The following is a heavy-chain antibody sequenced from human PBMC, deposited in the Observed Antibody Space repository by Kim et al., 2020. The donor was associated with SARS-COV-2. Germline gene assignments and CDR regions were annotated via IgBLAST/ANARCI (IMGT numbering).Heavy chain of an antibody. J-gene: IGHJ3*02. D-gene: IGHD3-9*01. CDR1: GFTFSSYG. Sequence: GGSLRLSCAASGFTFSSYGMHWVRQAPGKGLEWVAVISYDGSNKYYADSVKGRFTISRDNSKNTLYLQMNSLRAEDTAVYYCARALRYFDWLSPWAFDIWGQGTMVTVSS. CDR3: ARALRYFDWLSPWAFDI. CDR2: ISYDGSNK. V-gene: IGHV3-33*05.